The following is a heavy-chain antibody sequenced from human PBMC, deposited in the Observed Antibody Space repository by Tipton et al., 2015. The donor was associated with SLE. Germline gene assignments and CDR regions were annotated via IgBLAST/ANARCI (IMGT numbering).Heavy chain of an antibody. D-gene: IGHD6-19*01. CDR1: GGSISSYY. J-gene: IGHJ4*02. CDR3: ARTTTEYSSGWPYFDY. V-gene: IGHV4-59*01. CDR2: IYYSGST. Sequence: TLSLTCTVTGGSISSYYWSWIRHPPEKGLEWIGYIYYSGSTNYNPPLKSRATISVDTSKNQFSLKLSSVTAADTAVYYCARTTTEYSSGWPYFDYWGQGTLVTVSS.